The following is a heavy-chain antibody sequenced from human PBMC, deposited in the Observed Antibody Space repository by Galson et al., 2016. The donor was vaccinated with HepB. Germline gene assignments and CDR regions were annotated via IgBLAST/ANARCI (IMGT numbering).Heavy chain of an antibody. Sequence: SLRLSCAASGFTLTGHGMHWVRQAPGKGLEWVSSISSSSSYISYPDSVKGRFTISRDNAKNSLYLQMNSLRAEDTAVYYCVREGRSGAFDIWGHGTMVTVS. J-gene: IGHJ3*02. CDR3: VREGRSGAFDI. V-gene: IGHV3-21*06. CDR1: GFTLTGHG. CDR2: ISSSSSYI. D-gene: IGHD1-26*01.